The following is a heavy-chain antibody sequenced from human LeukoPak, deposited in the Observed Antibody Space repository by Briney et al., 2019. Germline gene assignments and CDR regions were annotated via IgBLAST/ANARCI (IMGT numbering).Heavy chain of an antibody. V-gene: IGHV3-30-3*01. CDR3: MAGTRFDP. Sequence: GGSLRLSCAASGFTFSSYAMHWVRQAPGKGLEWVAVISYDGSNKYYADSVKGRFTISRDNSKNTLYLQMNSLRAEDTAVYYCMAGTRFDPWGQGTLVTVSS. J-gene: IGHJ5*02. D-gene: IGHD6-19*01. CDR2: ISYDGSNK. CDR1: GFTFSSYA.